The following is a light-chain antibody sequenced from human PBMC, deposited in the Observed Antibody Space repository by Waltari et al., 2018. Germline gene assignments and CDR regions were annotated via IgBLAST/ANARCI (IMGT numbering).Light chain of an antibody. CDR3: AAWDDGLSGPV. CDR2: RND. J-gene: IGLJ3*02. CDR1: SSNIGTNY. V-gene: IGLV1-47*01. Sequence: QSVLTQPPSVSGTPGQGVTISCSGSSSNIGTNYVYWYQQLPRTAPNLLIFRNDQRASGVPDRFSASKSGTSASLAISGLRSEDEADYYCAAWDDGLSGPVFGGGTKLTVL.